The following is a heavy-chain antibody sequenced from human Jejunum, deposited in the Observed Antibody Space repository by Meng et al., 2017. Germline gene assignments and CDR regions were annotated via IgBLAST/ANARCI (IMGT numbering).Heavy chain of an antibody. D-gene: IGHD2-21*01. V-gene: IGHV4-59*02. CDR3: ARWGETSVTSVRAYDV. Sequence: SETLSLTCTVSGGSVISSYWNWVQQSPDKGLEWIGYIHHSGDTKKNPSLKSRVTMSVDTSKNQFFLWLSSVIAADTAVYYCARWGETSVTSVRAYDVLGQGTLVTVSS. J-gene: IGHJ3*01. CDR2: IHHSGDT. CDR1: GGSVISSY.